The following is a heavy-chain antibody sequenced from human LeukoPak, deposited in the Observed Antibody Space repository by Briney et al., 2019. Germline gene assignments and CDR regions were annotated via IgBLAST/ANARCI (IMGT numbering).Heavy chain of an antibody. V-gene: IGHV3-30-3*01. CDR3: ARGFGESWVKYYFDY. CDR1: GFTFSSYA. D-gene: IGHD3-10*01. CDR2: ISYDGSNK. J-gene: IGHJ4*02. Sequence: GGSLRLSCAASGFTFSSYAMHWVRQAPGKGLEWVGVISYDGSNKYYADSVKGRFTISRDNSKNTLYLQMNSLRAEDTAVYYCARGFGESWVKYYFDYWGQGTLVTVSS.